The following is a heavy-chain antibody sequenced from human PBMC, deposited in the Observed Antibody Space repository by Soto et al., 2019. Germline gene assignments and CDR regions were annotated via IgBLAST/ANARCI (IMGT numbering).Heavy chain of an antibody. CDR2: FGITGGDT. Sequence: EVQLLESGGGLVQPGGSLRLSCAASGFTFSSYAMGWVRQAPGKGLEWVSTFGITGGDTYYADSVKGRFFISREDSKYTLHLQMNSLRAEDTAVYHCAKLGSQLLSYYGMDVCGQGTTVTVSS. CDR1: GFTFSSYA. V-gene: IGHV3-23*01. J-gene: IGHJ6*02. CDR3: AKLGSQLLSYYGMDV. D-gene: IGHD2-2*01.